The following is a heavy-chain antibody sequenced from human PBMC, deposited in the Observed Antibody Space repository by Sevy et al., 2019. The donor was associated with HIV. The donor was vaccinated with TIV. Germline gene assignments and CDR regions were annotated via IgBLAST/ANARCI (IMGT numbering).Heavy chain of an antibody. CDR2: LSFGCGKI. CDR1: GFAFYEYS. J-gene: IGHJ4*02. Sequence: GGSLRLSCTASGFAFYEYSMSWIRQAPGKGLEWVASLSFGCGKINYADSVKGRFTISRDNSKNSFYLQMDNLRVEDTALYYCAREGCSRPHDYWGQGTRVTVSS. V-gene: IGHV3-23*01. CDR3: AREGCSRPHDY. D-gene: IGHD2-8*01.